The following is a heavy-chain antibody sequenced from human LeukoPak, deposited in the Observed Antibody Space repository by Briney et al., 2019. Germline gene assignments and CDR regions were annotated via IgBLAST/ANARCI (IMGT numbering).Heavy chain of an antibody. CDR1: GFTCSGYW. CDR3: ARDIDYFALDY. V-gene: IGHV3-7*01. D-gene: IGHD2/OR15-2a*01. J-gene: IGHJ4*02. Sequence: GGSLRLSCAASGFTCSGYWMNWVRQAPGKGLEWVAIISKDGSDENYADSVKGRFTIFRDNAKYSLYLQMNSLRVEDTAVYYCARDIDYFALDYWGQGALVTVSS. CDR2: ISKDGSDE.